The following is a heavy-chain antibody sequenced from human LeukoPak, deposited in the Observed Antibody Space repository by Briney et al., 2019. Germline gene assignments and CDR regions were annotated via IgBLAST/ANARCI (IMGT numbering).Heavy chain of an antibody. J-gene: IGHJ5*02. CDR3: ARGGGCSSTSCNNWFDP. D-gene: IGHD2-2*01. CDR1: GFTFKSYA. CDR2: ISGSAGST. Sequence: HSGGSLRLSCAASGFTFKSYAMTRVRQAPGKGLEWVSGISGSAGSTYYADAVKGRFTISRYNSKNTLYLQMNSLRVEDTAVYYCARGGGCSSTSCNNWFDPWGQGTLVTVS. V-gene: IGHV3-23*01.